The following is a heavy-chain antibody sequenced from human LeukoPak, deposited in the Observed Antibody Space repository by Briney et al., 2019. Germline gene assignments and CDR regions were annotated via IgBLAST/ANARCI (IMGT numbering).Heavy chain of an antibody. Sequence: GTSLRLSSEASGFTFSTFPMHWVRQTPDKGLEWVAVISDDGRDVYYADSVKGRFTISRDNSKNTLYLQMHSVSPEDTAVVYCARVGRVSIYPSYMDVWGKGTTVTVSS. CDR3: ARVGRVSIYPSYMDV. D-gene: IGHD6-6*01. J-gene: IGHJ6*03. CDR1: GFTFSTFP. V-gene: IGHV3-30*04. CDR2: ISDDGRDV.